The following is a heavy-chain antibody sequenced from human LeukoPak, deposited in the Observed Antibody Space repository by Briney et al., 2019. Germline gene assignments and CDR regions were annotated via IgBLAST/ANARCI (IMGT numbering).Heavy chain of an antibody. D-gene: IGHD6-13*01. Sequence: SETLSLTCTVSGGSISSYYWNWIRQPPGKGLEWIGYIYNSGSTNNNPSLKSRVTISVDTSKKQFSLKLSSVTAADTAVYYCARVTGYVMEDYFDYWGQGTLVTVSS. V-gene: IGHV4-59*01. CDR3: ARVTGYVMEDYFDY. CDR2: IYNSGST. CDR1: GGSISSYY. J-gene: IGHJ4*02.